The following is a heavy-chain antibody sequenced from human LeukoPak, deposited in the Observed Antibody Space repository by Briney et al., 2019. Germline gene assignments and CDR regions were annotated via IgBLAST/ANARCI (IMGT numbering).Heavy chain of an antibody. J-gene: IGHJ4*02. CDR3: ARVGVQRTFDY. D-gene: IGHD5-18*01. CDR1: GYSISSGYY. Sequence: SETLSLTCAVSGYSISSGYYRGWIRPPPGKGLEWIGSIYHSGSTYYNPSLKSRVTISVDTSKNQFSLKLSSVTAADTAVYYCARVGVQRTFDYWGQGTLVTVSS. V-gene: IGHV4-38-2*01. CDR2: IYHSGST.